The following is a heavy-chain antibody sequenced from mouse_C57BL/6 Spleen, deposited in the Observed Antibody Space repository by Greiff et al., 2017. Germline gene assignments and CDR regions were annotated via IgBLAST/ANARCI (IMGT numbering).Heavy chain of an antibody. Sequence: VQLQQPGAELVKPGASVKLSCKASGYTFTSYWMHWVKQRPGQGLEWIGMIHPNSGSTNYNEKFKSKATLTVDKSSSTAYMQLSSLTSEDSAVYYCARWYDYDVDFDYWGQGTTLTVSS. CDR1: GYTFTSYW. D-gene: IGHD2-4*01. J-gene: IGHJ2*01. V-gene: IGHV1-64*01. CDR3: ARWYDYDVDFDY. CDR2: IHPNSGST.